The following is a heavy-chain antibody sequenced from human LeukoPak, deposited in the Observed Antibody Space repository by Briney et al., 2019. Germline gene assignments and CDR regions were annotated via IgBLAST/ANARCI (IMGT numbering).Heavy chain of an antibody. J-gene: IGHJ4*02. V-gene: IGHV3-49*04. CDR1: GFTFGDYA. CDR2: IRSKAYGGTT. Sequence: GRSLRLSCTASGFTFGDYAMSWVRQAPGKGLEWVGFIRSKAYGGTTEYAASVKGRFTISRDDSKSIAYLQMNSLKTEDTAVYYCTRSAGPRGYSYGYEDYWGQGTLVTVSS. D-gene: IGHD5-18*01. CDR3: TRSAGPRGYSYGYEDY.